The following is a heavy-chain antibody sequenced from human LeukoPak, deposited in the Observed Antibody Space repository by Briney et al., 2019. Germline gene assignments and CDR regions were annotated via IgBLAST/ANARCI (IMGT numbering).Heavy chain of an antibody. CDR2: ISYDGSNK. J-gene: IGHJ4*02. Sequence: GGSLRLSCAASGFTFSSYAMHWVRQAPGKGLEWVAVISYDGSNKYYADSVKGRFTISRDNSKNTLYLQMNSLRAEDTAVYYCARARPRRFAVAGVGATTDYWGQGTLVTVSS. V-gene: IGHV3-30*04. CDR3: ARARPRRFAVAGVGATTDY. D-gene: IGHD1-26*01. CDR1: GFTFSSYA.